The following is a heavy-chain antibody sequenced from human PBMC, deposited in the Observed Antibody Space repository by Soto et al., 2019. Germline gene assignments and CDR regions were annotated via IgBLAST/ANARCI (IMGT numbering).Heavy chain of an antibody. V-gene: IGHV3-30-3*01. CDR2: ISYDGSNK. D-gene: IGHD6-19*01. CDR3: ARGGYSSGWTRFDY. Sequence: GGSLRLSCAASGFTFSSYAMHWVRQAPGKGLEWVAVISYDGSNKYYADSVMGRFTISRDNSKNTLYLQMNSLRPEDTAVYFCARGGYSSGWTRFDYWGQGTLVTVSS. J-gene: IGHJ4*02. CDR1: GFTFSSYA.